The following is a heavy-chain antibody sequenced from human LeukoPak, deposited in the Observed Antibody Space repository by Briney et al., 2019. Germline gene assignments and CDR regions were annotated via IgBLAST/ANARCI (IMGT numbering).Heavy chain of an antibody. V-gene: IGHV4-39*01. CDR1: GGSISSYY. CDR3: ARVNPQFLWELLGALDI. J-gene: IGHJ3*02. D-gene: IGHD1-26*01. Sequence: SETLSLTCTVSGGSISSYYWGWIRQPPGKGLEWIGSIYYSGSTYYNPSLKSRVTISVDTSKNQFSLKLSSVTAADTAVYYCARVNPQFLWELLGALDIWGQGTMVTVSS. CDR2: IYYSGST.